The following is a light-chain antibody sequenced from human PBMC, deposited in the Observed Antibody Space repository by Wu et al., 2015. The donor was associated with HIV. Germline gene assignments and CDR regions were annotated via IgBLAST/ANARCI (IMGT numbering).Light chain of an antibody. CDR3: QQYNSYSPYT. J-gene: IGKJ2*01. Sequence: AIQLTQSPSSLSASVGGRVTITCRASQGISSALAWYQQKPGEAPKLLIYKASTLKSGVPSRFSGSGSGTEFTLTISSLQPDDFATYYCQQYNSYSPYTFGQGTKLEIK. CDR1: QGISSA. V-gene: IGKV1-13*02. CDR2: KAS.